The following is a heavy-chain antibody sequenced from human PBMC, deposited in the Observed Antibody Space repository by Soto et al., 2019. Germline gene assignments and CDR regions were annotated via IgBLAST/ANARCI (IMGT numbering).Heavy chain of an antibody. J-gene: IGHJ4*03. D-gene: IGHD2-2*01. Sequence: QVQLVQSGAEVKKPGSSVKVSCKASGGTFSSYAISWVRQAPGQGLEWMGGIIPIFGTANYAQKFQGRVTIAAEESTSTAYMELSSLRSEDTAVYYCGRTRRGGSTSSYDYWGQGTLVTVSS. CDR2: IIPIFGTA. CDR1: GGTFSSYA. V-gene: IGHV1-69*01. CDR3: GRTRRGGSTSSYDY.